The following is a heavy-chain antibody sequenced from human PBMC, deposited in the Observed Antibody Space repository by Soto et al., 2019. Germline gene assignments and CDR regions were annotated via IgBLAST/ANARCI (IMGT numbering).Heavy chain of an antibody. J-gene: IGHJ4*02. V-gene: IGHV4-39*01. D-gene: IGHD1-26*01. CDR1: GGSISSSSYY. CDR2: ISYSGST. Sequence: SETLSLTCTVSGGSISSSSYYWGWIRQPPGKGLEWIGSISYSGSTYYNPSLKSRVTISVDTSKNQFSLKLSSVTAADTAFYYCARPGRYSGSYDAFDYWGQGTLVTVSS. CDR3: ARPGRYSGSYDAFDY.